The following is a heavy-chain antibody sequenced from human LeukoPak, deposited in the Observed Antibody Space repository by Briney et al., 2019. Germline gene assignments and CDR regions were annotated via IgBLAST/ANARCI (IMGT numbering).Heavy chain of an antibody. CDR3: ASYGSGSYYGGIVGWFDP. D-gene: IGHD3-10*01. CDR2: IYSGGST. Sequence: GGSLRLSCAASGFTFSSYGMHWVRQAPGKGLEWVSVIYSGGSTYYADSVKGRFTISRDNSKNTLYLQMNSLRAEDTAVYYCASYGSGSYYGGIVGWFDPWGQGTLVTVSS. V-gene: IGHV3-53*01. CDR1: GFTFSSYG. J-gene: IGHJ5*02.